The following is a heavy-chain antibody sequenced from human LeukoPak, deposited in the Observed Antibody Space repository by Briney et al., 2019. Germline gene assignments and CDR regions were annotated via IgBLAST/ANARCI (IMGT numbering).Heavy chain of an antibody. V-gene: IGHV3-30*18. D-gene: IGHD6-13*01. CDR1: GFTFSSYG. CDR3: AKDRAGPFDY. Sequence: GGSLRLSCAASGFTFSSYGMHWVRQAPGKGLERVAVISYDGSNKYYADSVKGRFTISRDNSKSTLYLQMNSLRAEDTAVYYCAKDRAGPFDYWGQGTLVTVSS. CDR2: ISYDGSNK. J-gene: IGHJ4*02.